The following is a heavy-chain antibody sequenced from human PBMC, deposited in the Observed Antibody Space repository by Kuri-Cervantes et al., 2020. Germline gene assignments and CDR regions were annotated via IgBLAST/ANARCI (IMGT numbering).Heavy chain of an antibody. CDR3: ARAVTMVRGVMYWFDP. CDR2: IYYSGST. V-gene: IGHV4-30-4*01. Sequence: LRLSCTVSGGSISSGDYYWSWIRQPPGKGLEWIGYIYYSGSTYYNPSLKSRVTISVDTSKNQFSLKLSSVTAADTAVYYCARAVTMVRGVMYWFDPWGQGTLVTVSS. D-gene: IGHD3-10*01. CDR1: GGSISSGDYY. J-gene: IGHJ5*02.